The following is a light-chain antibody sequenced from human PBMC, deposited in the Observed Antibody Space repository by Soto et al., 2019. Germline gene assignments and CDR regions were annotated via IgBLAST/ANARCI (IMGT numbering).Light chain of an antibody. Sequence: DIVLTQSPATLSLSPGERATLSCRASQSVSSYLAWYQQKPGQAPRLLIYDASIRATGIPARFSGSGSGTDFTLTISSLEPEDFAVYYCQQGSNWPPGLTFGGGTKGDIK. CDR3: QQGSNWPPGLT. CDR1: QSVSSY. V-gene: IGKV3-11*01. CDR2: DAS. J-gene: IGKJ4*01.